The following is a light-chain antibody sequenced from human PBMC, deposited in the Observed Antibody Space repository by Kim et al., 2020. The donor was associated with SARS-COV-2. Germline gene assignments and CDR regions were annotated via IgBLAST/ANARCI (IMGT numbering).Light chain of an antibody. CDR2: AAT. J-gene: IGKJ1*01. Sequence: ASVGDRVTITCRASQDIRNDLGWYQQRPGKAPRLLIFAATALQSRVPSRFSGSGSGTEFILTINNLQPEDFATYFCQQDHNYPRTFGQGTKVDIK. V-gene: IGKV1-6*01. CDR3: QQDHNYPRT. CDR1: QDIRND.